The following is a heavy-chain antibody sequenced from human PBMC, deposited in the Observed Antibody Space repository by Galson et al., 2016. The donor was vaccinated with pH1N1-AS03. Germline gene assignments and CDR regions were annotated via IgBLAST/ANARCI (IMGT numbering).Heavy chain of an antibody. Sequence: AISGDSVSSNSAAWNWIRQSPSGGLEWLGRTYYRSKWYNDYAVSVKSRITINPDTSKNQFSLQLNSVTPEDTAVYYCARGHYSSSFYWFDPWGQGTLVTVSS. J-gene: IGHJ5*02. CDR3: ARGHYSSSFYWFDP. V-gene: IGHV6-1*01. D-gene: IGHD6-6*01. CDR1: GDSVSSNSAA. CDR2: TYYRSKWYN.